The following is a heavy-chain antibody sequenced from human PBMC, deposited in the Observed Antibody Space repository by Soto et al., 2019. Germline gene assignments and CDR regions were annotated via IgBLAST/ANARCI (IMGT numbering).Heavy chain of an antibody. D-gene: IGHD6-19*01. Sequence: GSLRLSCVVSGFTFRNYWMSWVRQAPGKGLEWVANINQDGSEMSYVDSAKGRFTISRDNAKNSLYLQMSSLRAEDTAVYYCGRPHWEQWLDWGQGTQVTVSS. CDR3: GRPHWEQWLD. V-gene: IGHV3-7*05. J-gene: IGHJ1*01. CDR2: INQDGSEM. CDR1: GFTFRNYW.